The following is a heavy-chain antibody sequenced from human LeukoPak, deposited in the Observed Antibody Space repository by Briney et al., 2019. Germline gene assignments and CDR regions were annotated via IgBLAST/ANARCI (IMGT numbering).Heavy chain of an antibody. D-gene: IGHD2-15*01. CDR1: GFTFSSYW. V-gene: IGHV3-74*01. CDR3: ARGRRGRVVAAIFDY. Sequence: QAGGSLRLSCAASGFTFSSYWMHWVRQAPGKGLVWVSRINSDGSSTSYADSVKGRFTISRDNAKNTLYLQMNSLRAEDTAVYYCARGRRGRVVAAIFDYWGQGTLVTVSS. CDR2: INSDGSST. J-gene: IGHJ4*02.